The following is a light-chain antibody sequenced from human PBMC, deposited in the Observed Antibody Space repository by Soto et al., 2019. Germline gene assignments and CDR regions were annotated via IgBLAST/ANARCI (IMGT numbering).Light chain of an antibody. CDR2: DAS. Sequence: EIVLTQSPATLSLSAGERATLSCRASQSVSSYLAWYQQKPGQAPRLLIYDASNRATGIPARFSGSGSGTVFTLTISSLVPEDFAVYYCQQRSIWFMYTFGQGTKLEIK. CDR1: QSVSSY. J-gene: IGKJ2*01. CDR3: QQRSIWFMYT. V-gene: IGKV3-11*01.